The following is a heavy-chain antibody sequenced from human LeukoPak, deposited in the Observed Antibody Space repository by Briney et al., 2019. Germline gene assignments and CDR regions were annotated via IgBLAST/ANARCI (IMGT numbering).Heavy chain of an antibody. CDR3: ARDHPITIFGVVISSWFDP. Sequence: SVKVSCKASGGTFSSYAISWVRQAPGQGLEWMGRIIPIFGTANYAQRFQGRVTITTDESTSTAYMELSSLRSEDTAVYYCARDHPITIFGVVISSWFDPWGQGTLVTVSS. J-gene: IGHJ5*02. D-gene: IGHD3-3*01. V-gene: IGHV1-69*05. CDR1: GGTFSSYA. CDR2: IIPIFGTA.